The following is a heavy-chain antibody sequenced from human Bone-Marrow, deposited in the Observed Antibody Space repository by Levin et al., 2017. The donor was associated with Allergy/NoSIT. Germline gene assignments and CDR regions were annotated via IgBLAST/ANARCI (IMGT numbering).Heavy chain of an antibody. CDR2: TYYRSKWYN. D-gene: IGHD5-12*01. Sequence: SQTLSLTCAISGDSVSSNTAAWNWLRQSPSRGLEWLGRTYYRSKWYNDYAVSVKSRITINSDTSKNQFSLQLNSVTPEDTAVYYCARDGGYSGYDWDYWGQGTLVTVSS. CDR1: GDSVSSNTAA. V-gene: IGHV6-1*01. J-gene: IGHJ4*02. CDR3: ARDGGYSGYDWDY.